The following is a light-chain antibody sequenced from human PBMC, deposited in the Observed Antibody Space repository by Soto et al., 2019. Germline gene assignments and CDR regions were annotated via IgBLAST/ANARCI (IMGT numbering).Light chain of an antibody. J-gene: IGLJ3*02. CDR3: AAWDDSLSAWV. CDR1: SSNIGINY. V-gene: IGLV1-47*02. CDR2: ANY. Sequence: QSVLTQPPSASGTPGQRVTISCSGSSSNIGINYVYWYQQLPGTAPKLLIYANYQRPSGVPDRFSGSKSGTSASLAISGLRSEDEADYFCAAWDDSLSAWVFGGGTKLTV.